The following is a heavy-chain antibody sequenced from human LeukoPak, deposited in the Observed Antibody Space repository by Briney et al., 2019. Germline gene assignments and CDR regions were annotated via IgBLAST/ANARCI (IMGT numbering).Heavy chain of an antibody. CDR2: IRSKAFGGTA. CDR1: GFTFGDYA. CDR3: ARMSRRGGGY. J-gene: IGHJ4*02. Sequence: GGSLRLSCTASGFTFGDYAMSWFRQAPGKGLEWVGFIRSKAFGGTADYAASVKGRFTISRDNSKNTLYLQMNSLRAEDTAVYYCARMSRRGGGYWGQGTLVTVSS. D-gene: IGHD5/OR15-5a*01. V-gene: IGHV3-49*03.